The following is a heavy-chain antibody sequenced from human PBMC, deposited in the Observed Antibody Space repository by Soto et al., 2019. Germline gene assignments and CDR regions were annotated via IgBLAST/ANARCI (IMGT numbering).Heavy chain of an antibody. CDR2: ISGGGDTT. CDR3: AKGRGGSGSLTPRVDF. CDR1: GFTFNNYA. D-gene: IGHD3-10*01. J-gene: IGHJ4*02. V-gene: IGHV3-23*01. Sequence: EVQLLESGGGLVQPGGSLRLSCAASGFTFNNYAMTWVRQAPGKGLEWVSAISGGGDTTSYADSVKGRCTVSRDGSKNTLYLQMSRLRAEHTALYYCAKGRGGSGSLTPRVDFWGQGTLVTVSS.